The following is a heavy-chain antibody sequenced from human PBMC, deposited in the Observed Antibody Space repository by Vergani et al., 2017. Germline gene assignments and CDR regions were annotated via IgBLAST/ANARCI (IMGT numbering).Heavy chain of an antibody. CDR1: GYSITNYW. J-gene: IGHJ5*02. Sequence: EVQLVQSGAEVKKPGESLKISCQGSGYSITNYWIAWVRQRPGKGLEWMGIIYAGDSDVRYSPSFQGQVTRSVDKSLSTAYLQWSSLKASDTVTYYCAKTHDFSSLYSSYNWFDPWGQGTQVTVSS. D-gene: IGHD3-3*01. CDR2: IYAGDSDV. V-gene: IGHV5-51*03. CDR3: AKTHDFSSLYSSYNWFDP.